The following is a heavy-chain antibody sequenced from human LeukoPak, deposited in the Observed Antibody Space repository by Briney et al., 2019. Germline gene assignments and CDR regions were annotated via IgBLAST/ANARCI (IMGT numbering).Heavy chain of an antibody. CDR2: IYYSGST. CDR1: GGSISSSSYY. D-gene: IGHD3-3*01. Sequence: SETLSLTCTVSGGSISSSSYYWGWIRQPPGKGLEWIGSIYYSGSTYYNPSLKSRVTISVDTPKNQFSLKLSSVTAADTAVYYCARHHYDYNWFDPWGQGTLVTVSS. CDR3: ARHHYDYNWFDP. J-gene: IGHJ5*02. V-gene: IGHV4-39*01.